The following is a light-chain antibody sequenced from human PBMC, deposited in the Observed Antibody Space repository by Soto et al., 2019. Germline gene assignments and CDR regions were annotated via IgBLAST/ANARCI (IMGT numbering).Light chain of an antibody. J-gene: IGLJ3*02. V-gene: IGLV2-23*01. CDR2: EDS. Sequence: QSALTQPASVSGSPGQSITISCTGTSSDAGNYNFVSWYQQHPGKAPKVILYEDSTRPSGVSNRISGSKSGNTASLTISGLQAEDEADYYCCSYAGSSTPWVFGGGTKLTVL. CDR3: CSYAGSSTPWV. CDR1: SSDAGNYNF.